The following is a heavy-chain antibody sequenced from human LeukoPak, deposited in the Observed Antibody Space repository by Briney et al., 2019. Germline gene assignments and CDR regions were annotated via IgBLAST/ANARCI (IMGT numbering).Heavy chain of an antibody. V-gene: IGHV3-23*01. CDR2: ISGSGGST. J-gene: IGHJ6*03. CDR1: GFTFSSYA. D-gene: IGHD6-13*01. CDR3: AKEVAAAGTGYYYYYMDV. Sequence: GGSLRLSCAASGFTFSSYAMSWVRQAPGKGLEWVSAISGSGGSTYYADSVKGRFTISRDNSKNTLYLQMNSLRAEDTAVYYCAKEVAAAGTGYYYYYMDVWGKGTTVTVSS.